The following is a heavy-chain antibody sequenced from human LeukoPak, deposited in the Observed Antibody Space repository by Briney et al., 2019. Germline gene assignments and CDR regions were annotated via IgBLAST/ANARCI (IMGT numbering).Heavy chain of an antibody. Sequence: TGGSLRLSCAASGFTFSSYAMHWVRQAPGKGLEWVAVISYDGSNKYYADSVKGRFTISRDNAKNTLYLQMNSLRAEDTALYYCARGSEYWGQGTLVTVSS. J-gene: IGHJ4*02. D-gene: IGHD1-14*01. CDR2: ISYDGSNK. CDR3: ARGSEY. CDR1: GFTFSSYA. V-gene: IGHV3-30*04.